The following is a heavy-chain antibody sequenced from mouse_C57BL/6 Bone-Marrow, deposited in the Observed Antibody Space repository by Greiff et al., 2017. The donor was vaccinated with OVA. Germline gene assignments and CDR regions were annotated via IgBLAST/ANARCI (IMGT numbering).Heavy chain of an antibody. CDR2: INYDGSST. CDR1: GFTFSDYY. CDR3: ARSLYYGSSWYFDV. V-gene: IGHV5-16*01. Sequence: EVKLMESEGGLVQPGSSMKLSCTASGFTFSDYYMAWVRQVPEKGLEWVANINYDGSSTYYLDSLKSRFIISRDNAKNILYLQMSSLKSEDTATYYCARSLYYGSSWYFDVWGTGTTVTVSS. D-gene: IGHD1-1*01. J-gene: IGHJ1*03.